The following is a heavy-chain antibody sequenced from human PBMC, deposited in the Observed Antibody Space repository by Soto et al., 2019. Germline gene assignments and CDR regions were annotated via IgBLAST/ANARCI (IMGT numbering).Heavy chain of an antibody. D-gene: IGHD4-4*01. CDR2: IIPIFGTA. Sequence: SVKVSCKASGGTFSSYAISWVRQAPGQGLEWMGGIIPIFGTANYAQKSQGRVTITADKSTSTAYMELSSLRSEDTAVYYCARGEAVTPYYYYGMDVWGQGTTVTVSS. CDR3: ARGEAVTPYYYYGMDV. J-gene: IGHJ6*02. V-gene: IGHV1-69*06. CDR1: GGTFSSYA.